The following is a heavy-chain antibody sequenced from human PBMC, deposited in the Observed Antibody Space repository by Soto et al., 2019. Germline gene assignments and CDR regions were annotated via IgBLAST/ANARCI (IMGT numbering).Heavy chain of an antibody. Sequence: PSETLSLTCTVSGGSISSGGYYWSWIRQHPGKCLEWIGYIYYSGSTYYNPSLKSRVTISVDTSKNQFSLKLSSVTAADTAVYYCARLALDIVVVVAATQDYWGQGTLVTVYS. CDR2: IYYSGST. V-gene: IGHV4-31*03. CDR3: ARLALDIVVVVAATQDY. D-gene: IGHD2-15*01. J-gene: IGHJ4*02. CDR1: GGSISSGGYY.